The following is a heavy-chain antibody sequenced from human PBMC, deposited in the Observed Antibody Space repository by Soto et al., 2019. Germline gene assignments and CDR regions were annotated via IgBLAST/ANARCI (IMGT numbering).Heavy chain of an antibody. CDR2: IVVGSGNT. CDR3: AAGVVATMDYYYYYGMDV. V-gene: IGHV1-58*02. D-gene: IGHD5-12*01. Sequence: EASVKVSCKASGYTFTSYGISWVRQARGQRLEWIGWIVVGSGNTNYAQKFQERVTITRDMSTSTAYMELSSLRSEDTAVYYCAAGVVATMDYYYYYGMDVWGQGTTVTVSS. J-gene: IGHJ6*02. CDR1: GYTFTSYG.